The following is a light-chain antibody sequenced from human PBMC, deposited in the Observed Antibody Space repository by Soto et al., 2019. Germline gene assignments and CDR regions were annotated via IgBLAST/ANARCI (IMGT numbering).Light chain of an antibody. CDR3: QQYGSSPPT. V-gene: IGKV3-20*01. Sequence: EIVLTQSPDTLSLSPGETATLSCRASQSVTSTYLAWFQQKPGQAPRLLIYGASSRATGIPDRFIASGSGIDFTLTINTLEPEDSAVYYCQQYGSSPPTFGQGTKVEIK. CDR1: QSVTSTY. CDR2: GAS. J-gene: IGKJ1*01.